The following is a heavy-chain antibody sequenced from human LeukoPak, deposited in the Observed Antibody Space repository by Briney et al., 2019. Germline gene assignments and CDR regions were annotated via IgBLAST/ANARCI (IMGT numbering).Heavy chain of an antibody. CDR1: GYTFTNYD. Sequence: ASVKVSCKASGYTFTNYDINWVRQATGQGLEWMGWMNPNSGNTGYAHKFQGRITMTRNTCINTADMELSSLRSEDTAIYYCARGRVTEGCSGGSCYHFDYWGLGTLVTVFS. D-gene: IGHD2-15*01. CDR2: MNPNSGNT. CDR3: ARGRVTEGCSGGSCYHFDY. V-gene: IGHV1-8*01. J-gene: IGHJ4*02.